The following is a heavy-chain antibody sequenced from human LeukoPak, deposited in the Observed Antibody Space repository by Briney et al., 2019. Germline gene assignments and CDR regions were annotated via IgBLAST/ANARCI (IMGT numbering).Heavy chain of an antibody. CDR1: GFTVSSSY. J-gene: IGHJ4*02. Sequence: PGGSLRLSCAASGFTVSSSYMSWVRQAPGKGLEWVSVIYSGGSTYYADSVKGRFTISRDNSKNTLYLQMNSLRADDTAVYYCARDLAVAGTVGYWGQGTLVTVSS. D-gene: IGHD6-19*01. CDR3: ARDLAVAGTVGY. CDR2: IYSGGST. V-gene: IGHV3-53*01.